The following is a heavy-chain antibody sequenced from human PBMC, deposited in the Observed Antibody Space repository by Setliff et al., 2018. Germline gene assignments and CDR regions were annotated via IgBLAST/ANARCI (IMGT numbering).Heavy chain of an antibody. Sequence: PSETLSLTCAVYGGSFSGYYWSWIRQPPGEGLEWIGEINHSGSTNYNPSLKSRVTISVDKSKNQFSLKLSSVTAADTAVYYCARLSPRVVPAAIIDYWGQGTLVTVSS. J-gene: IGHJ4*02. V-gene: IGHV4-34*01. CDR2: INHSGST. CDR3: ARLSPRVVPAAIIDY. CDR1: GGSFSGYY. D-gene: IGHD2-2*01.